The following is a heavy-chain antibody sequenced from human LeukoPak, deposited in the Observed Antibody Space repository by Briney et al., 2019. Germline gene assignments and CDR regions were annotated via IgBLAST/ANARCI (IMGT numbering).Heavy chain of an antibody. CDR2: ISSSGRTI. CDR1: GFTFSSYE. CDR3: AKQGNLYSALTYYYNYFDN. Sequence: GGSLRLSCAASGFTFSSYEMNWVRQAPGKGLEWISYISSSGRTIYYADSVKGRFTISRDNSRNTLYLQMDSLRAEDTAVYYCAKQGNLYSALTYYYNYFDNWGQGTLVTVSS. J-gene: IGHJ4*02. V-gene: IGHV3-48*03. D-gene: IGHD3-9*01.